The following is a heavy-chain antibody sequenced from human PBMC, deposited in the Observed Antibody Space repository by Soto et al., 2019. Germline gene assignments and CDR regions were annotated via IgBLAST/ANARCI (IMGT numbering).Heavy chain of an antibody. CDR3: ARVRDIVVVPAAVFDP. CDR2: IYYSGST. CDR1: GGSISSGGYY. J-gene: IGHJ5*02. Sequence: SETLSLTCTVSGGSISSGGYYWSWIRQHPGKGLEWIGYIYYSGSTYYNPSLKSRVTISVDTSKNQFSLKLSSVTAADTAVYCCARVRDIVVVPAAVFDPWGQGTLVTVSS. V-gene: IGHV4-31*03. D-gene: IGHD2-2*01.